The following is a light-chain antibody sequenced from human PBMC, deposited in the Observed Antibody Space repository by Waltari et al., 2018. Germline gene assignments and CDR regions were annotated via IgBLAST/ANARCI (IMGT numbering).Light chain of an antibody. CDR1: QGISSY. V-gene: IGKV1-8*01. CDR2: AAS. J-gene: IGKJ1*01. CDR3: QQYYSNPAT. Sequence: AIRITQSPSSLSASTGDRVTITCRASQGISSYLAWYHQKPGKAPKVLIYAASTLQSGVPSRFRGSGSGTDFTLTISCLQSEDFAIYYCQQYYSNPATFGQGTKVEIK.